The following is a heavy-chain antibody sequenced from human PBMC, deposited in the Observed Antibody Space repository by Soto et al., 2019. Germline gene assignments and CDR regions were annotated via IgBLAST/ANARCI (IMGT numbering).Heavy chain of an antibody. CDR2: IAPDGSQI. CDR3: ATDIHATWLLNS. D-gene: IGHD2-2*02. J-gene: IGHJ5*02. V-gene: IGHV3-30-3*01. Sequence: GGSLGLSCAASGFSFGVTTMDWSRQAPGRGLEWVALIAPDGSQIYYADSVKGRFTISRDNSKNTLYLQMDSLRAEDTSLYLCATDIHATWLLNSWGQGTLVTVSS. CDR1: GFSFGVTT.